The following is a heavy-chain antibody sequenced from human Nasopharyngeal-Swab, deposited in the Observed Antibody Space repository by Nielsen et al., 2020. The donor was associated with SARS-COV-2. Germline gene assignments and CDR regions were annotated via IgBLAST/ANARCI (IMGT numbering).Heavy chain of an antibody. D-gene: IGHD5-18*01. CDR1: GFGFDDFG. Sequence: GESLKISCAASGFGFDDFGMTWVRQAPGKGLEWVSGLSWNGGNRVYADSVKGRFTISRDNARNSLFLQMNSLRAEDTALYYCARVGHVDTSMSGAFDVWGQGTMVTVSS. CDR3: ARVGHVDTSMSGAFDV. CDR2: LSWNGGNR. J-gene: IGHJ3*01. V-gene: IGHV3-20*04.